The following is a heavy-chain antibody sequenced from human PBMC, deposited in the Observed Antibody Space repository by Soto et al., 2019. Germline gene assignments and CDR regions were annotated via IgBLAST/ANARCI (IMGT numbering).Heavy chain of an antibody. CDR2: ISAYNGNT. CDR3: ARAPYDYPPLVFDY. J-gene: IGHJ4*02. V-gene: IGHV1-18*01. D-gene: IGHD5-12*01. Sequence: ASVKVSCKASGYTFTSDGISWVRQAPGQGLEWMGWISAYNGNTNYAQKLQGRVTMTTDTSTSTAYMELRSLRSDDTAVYYCARAPYDYPPLVFDYWGQGTLVTVSS. CDR1: GYTFTSDG.